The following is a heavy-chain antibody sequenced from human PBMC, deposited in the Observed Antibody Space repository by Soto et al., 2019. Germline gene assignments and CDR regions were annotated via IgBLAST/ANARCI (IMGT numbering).Heavy chain of an antibody. Sequence: SXTLSLTWTVSFGSINTYYWSWIRQPPGKGLEWIGYVYYSGNSDSSPSLKSRVTISIDTSKKQVSLKLNSVTAADTAVYYCARNWFSVAGRFHFDYWGQGIQVTVYS. CDR3: ARNWFSVAGRFHFDY. D-gene: IGHD6-19*01. CDR2: VYYSGNS. CDR1: FGSINTYY. V-gene: IGHV4-59*01. J-gene: IGHJ4*02.